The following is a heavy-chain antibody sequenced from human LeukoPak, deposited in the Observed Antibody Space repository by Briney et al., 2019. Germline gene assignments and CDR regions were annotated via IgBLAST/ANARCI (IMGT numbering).Heavy chain of an antibody. Sequence: RASVKVSCKASGYTFTSYYMHWARQAPGQGLEWMGIINPSGGSTSYAQKFQGRVTMTSDTSTSTVYMELTSLRSEDTAVYYCATGEYAFDIWGQGTMVTVSS. CDR3: ATGEYAFDI. CDR2: INPSGGST. V-gene: IGHV1-46*01. CDR1: GYTFTSYY. J-gene: IGHJ3*02.